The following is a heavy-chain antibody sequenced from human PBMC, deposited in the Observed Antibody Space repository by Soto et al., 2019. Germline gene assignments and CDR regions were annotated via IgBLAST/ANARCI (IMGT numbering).Heavy chain of an antibody. CDR3: ARDLNPYSSSWYVWDY. Sequence: GGSLRLSCTASGFTLGDYAMSWFRQAPGKGLEWVAVIWYDGSNKYYADSVKGRFTISRDNSKNTLYLQMNSLRAEDTAVYYCARDLNPYSSSWYVWDYWGQGTLVTVS. J-gene: IGHJ4*02. D-gene: IGHD6-13*01. CDR2: IWYDGSNK. V-gene: IGHV3-33*01. CDR1: GFTLGDYA.